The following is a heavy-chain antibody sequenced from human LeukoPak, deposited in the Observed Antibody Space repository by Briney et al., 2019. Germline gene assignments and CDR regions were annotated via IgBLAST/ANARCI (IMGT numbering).Heavy chain of an antibody. CDR3: TGIVVVPAATVDY. CDR2: IKSKTDGGTT. D-gene: IGHD2-2*01. V-gene: IGHV3-15*01. J-gene: IGHJ4*02. Sequence: GGSLRLSCAASGFTFSNAWMSWVRQAPGKGLEWVGRIKSKTDGGTTDYAAPVKGRFTISRDNSKTTLYLQMNRLKTEDTAVYYCTGIVVVPAATVDYWGQGTLVTVSS. CDR1: GFTFSNAW.